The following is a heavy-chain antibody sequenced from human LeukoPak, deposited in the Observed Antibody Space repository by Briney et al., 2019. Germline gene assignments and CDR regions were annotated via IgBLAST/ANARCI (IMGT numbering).Heavy chain of an antibody. Sequence: GGSLRLSCTASGFTFSAYEMNWVRQAPGKGLEWLSYISGSGDTIYYAESVKGRFTISRDNAKNSLYLQMSSLRAEDTAVYYCVSAYGGLLDYWGQGTLFTVSS. J-gene: IGHJ4*02. CDR3: VSAYGGLLDY. D-gene: IGHD3-16*01. CDR2: ISGSGDTI. CDR1: GFTFSAYE. V-gene: IGHV3-48*03.